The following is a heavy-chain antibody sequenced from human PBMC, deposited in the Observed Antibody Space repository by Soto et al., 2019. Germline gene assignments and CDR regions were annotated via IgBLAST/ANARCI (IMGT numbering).Heavy chain of an antibody. D-gene: IGHD5-18*01. CDR1: GGSISSSSYY. Sequence: SETLSLTCTVSGGSISSSSYYWGWIRQPPRKRLEWIGSIYYSGSTYYKPSLKSRVNISVDTSKNQFSLKLSSVTAADTAVYYCARLVRWNVDTAMAFYYWGQGILVTVSS. CDR2: IYYSGST. CDR3: ARLVRWNVDTAMAFYY. V-gene: IGHV4-39*01. J-gene: IGHJ4*02.